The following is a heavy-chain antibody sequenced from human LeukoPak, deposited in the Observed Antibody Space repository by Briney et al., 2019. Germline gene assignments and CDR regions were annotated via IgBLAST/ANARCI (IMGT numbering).Heavy chain of an antibody. CDR2: ISAYNGNT. Sequence: ASVKVSCKASGYTFTSYGISWVRQAPGQGLEWMGWISAYNGNTNYAQKLQGRVTMTTDTSTSTAYMELRSLRSDDTAVYYCARERRGYSGYDWNDAFDIWGQGTMVTVSS. J-gene: IGHJ3*02. D-gene: IGHD5-12*01. CDR1: GYTFTSYG. V-gene: IGHV1-18*01. CDR3: ARERRGYSGYDWNDAFDI.